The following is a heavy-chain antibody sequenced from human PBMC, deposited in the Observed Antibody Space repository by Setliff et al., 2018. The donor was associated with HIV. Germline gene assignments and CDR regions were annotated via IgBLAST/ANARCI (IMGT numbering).Heavy chain of an antibody. V-gene: IGHV4-61*02. CDR1: GGSISSGSYY. Sequence: PSETLSLTCSVSGGSISSGSYYWSWIRQPAGKGPEWIGRIYTSGNTNYNPFLKSRVTISVDTSKNQFSLTLSSVTAVDTAVYYCARFCRGGSCPDYWGQGTLVTVSS. D-gene: IGHD2-15*01. J-gene: IGHJ4*02. CDR2: IYTSGNT. CDR3: ARFCRGGSCPDY.